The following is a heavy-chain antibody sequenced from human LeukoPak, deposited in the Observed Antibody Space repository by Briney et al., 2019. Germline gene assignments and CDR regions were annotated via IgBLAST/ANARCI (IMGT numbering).Heavy chain of an antibody. CDR3: ARVGGYSYGLYYFDY. J-gene: IGHJ4*02. CDR2: IYHSGST. CDR1: GYSISSGYY. Sequence: SETLPLTCTVSGYSISSGYYWGWIRQPPGKGLEWIGSIYHSGSTYYNPSLKSRVTISVDTSKNQFSLKLSSVTAADTAVYYCARVGGYSYGLYYFDYWGQGTLVTVSS. V-gene: IGHV4-38-2*02. D-gene: IGHD5-18*01.